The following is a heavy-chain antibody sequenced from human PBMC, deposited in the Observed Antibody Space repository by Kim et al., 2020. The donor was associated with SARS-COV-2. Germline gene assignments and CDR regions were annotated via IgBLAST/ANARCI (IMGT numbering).Heavy chain of an antibody. CDR2: GRIN. CDR3: ARTRGFDY. V-gene: IGHV3-30*07. Sequence: GRINNLQNSVKGHLTISGDNSKNTLYLKMNSLRAEDTAVYYCARTRGFDYWGQGTLVTVSS. D-gene: IGHD3-10*01. J-gene: IGHJ4*02.